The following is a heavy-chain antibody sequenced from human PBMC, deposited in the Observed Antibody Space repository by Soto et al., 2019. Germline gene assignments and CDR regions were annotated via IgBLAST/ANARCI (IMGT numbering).Heavy chain of an antibody. CDR1: GGSISSGDYY. Sequence: SEALSLTCTVSGGSISSGDYYWSWIRQPPGKGLEWIGYIYYSGSTYYNPSLKSRVTISVDTPKNQFSLKLSSVTAADTAVYYCARVEWELLMDYWGQGTLVTVSS. CDR3: ARVEWELLMDY. V-gene: IGHV4-30-4*01. CDR2: IYYSGST. D-gene: IGHD1-26*01. J-gene: IGHJ4*02.